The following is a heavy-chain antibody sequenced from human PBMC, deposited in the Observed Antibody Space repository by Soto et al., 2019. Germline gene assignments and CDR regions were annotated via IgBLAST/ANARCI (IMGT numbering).Heavy chain of an antibody. D-gene: IGHD5-18*01. V-gene: IGHV3-53*04. CDR1: GFTVSSNY. Sequence: GGSLRLSCAASGFTVSSNYMSWVRQAPGKGLEWVSVIYSGGSTYYADSVKGRFTISRHNSKNTLYLQMNSLRAEDTAVYYCARVGYSYYYYYMDVWGKGTTVTVSS. J-gene: IGHJ6*03. CDR2: IYSGGST. CDR3: ARVGYSYYYYYMDV.